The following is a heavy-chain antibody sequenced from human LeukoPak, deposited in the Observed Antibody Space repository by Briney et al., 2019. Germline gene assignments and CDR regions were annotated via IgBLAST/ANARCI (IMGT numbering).Heavy chain of an antibody. CDR2: IGISSGNT. Sequence: GGSLRLSCAASGFTFSDYSMNWVRQAPGKGLEWISYIGISSGNTKYADSVKGRFTISGDNAKNSLYPQMNSLRVEDTAVYYCARDHNYAFDNWGQGTLVTVSS. CDR3: ARDHNYAFDN. J-gene: IGHJ4*02. V-gene: IGHV3-48*04. CDR1: GFTFSDYS. D-gene: IGHD1-1*01.